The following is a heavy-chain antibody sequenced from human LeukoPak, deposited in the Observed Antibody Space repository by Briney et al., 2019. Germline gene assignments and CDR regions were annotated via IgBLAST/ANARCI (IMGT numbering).Heavy chain of an antibody. V-gene: IGHV3-23*01. CDR1: GFTLSTFE. CDR3: AKRGPSTVTYNYYFDY. CDR2: TSGSGGST. J-gene: IGHJ4*02. D-gene: IGHD4-17*01. Sequence: GGSLRLSCAASGFTLSTFEMNWVRQAPGKGLEWVSATSGSGGSTYYADSVKGRFTISRDNSKNTLYLQMNSLRAEDTAVYYCAKRGPSTVTYNYYFDYWGQGTLVTVSS.